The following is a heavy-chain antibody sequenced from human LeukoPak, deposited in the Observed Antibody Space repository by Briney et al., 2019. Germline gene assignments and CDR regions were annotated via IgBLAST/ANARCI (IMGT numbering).Heavy chain of an antibody. Sequence: ASVKVSCRSSGYTFTGYYMHWVRQAPGQGLEWMGRLNPNTGVTNYAPKFEGRVSMTRDMSINTAYLDLNRLRSDDTAIYYCARDPYGDYGGAGVDYWGQGTLVTVST. J-gene: IGHJ4*02. CDR1: GYTFTGYY. CDR2: LNPNTGVT. CDR3: ARDPYGDYGGAGVDY. D-gene: IGHD4-17*01. V-gene: IGHV1-2*06.